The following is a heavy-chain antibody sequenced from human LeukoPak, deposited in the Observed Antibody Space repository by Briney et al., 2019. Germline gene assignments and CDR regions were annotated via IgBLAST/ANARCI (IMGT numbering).Heavy chain of an antibody. V-gene: IGHV4-59*13. CDR1: RGSISTYY. D-gene: IGHD3-22*01. J-gene: IGHJ4*02. CDR2: IHYTGRT. CDR3: ARGRPDPQNSDYWDY. Sequence: SETLSLTCTISRGSISTYYWSWIRQTPGTTLEWIGNIHYTGRTRYNPSLESRVPMSLDTPKNEFSLRLTSMTAADSAVYYCARGRPDPQNSDYWDYWGQGILVTVSS.